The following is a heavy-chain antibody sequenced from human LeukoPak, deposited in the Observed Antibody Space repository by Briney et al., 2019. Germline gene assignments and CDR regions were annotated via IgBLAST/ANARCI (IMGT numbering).Heavy chain of an antibody. J-gene: IGHJ4*02. V-gene: IGHV3-48*03. CDR1: GFTFSNYE. Sequence: PGGSLRLSCAASGFTFSNYEMNWVRQAPGKGLEWVSYISSSGTLMFYSDSVKGRFTISRDNASVSLQMNSLRAEDTALYYCARSITDYGDYDSPFFDLGGQGTRVTVP. CDR3: ARSITDYGDYDSPFFDL. CDR2: ISSSGTLM. D-gene: IGHD4-17*01.